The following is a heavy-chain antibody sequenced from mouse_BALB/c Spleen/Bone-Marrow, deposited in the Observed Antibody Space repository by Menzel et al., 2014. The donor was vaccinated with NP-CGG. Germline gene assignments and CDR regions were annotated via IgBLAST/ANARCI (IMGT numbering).Heavy chain of an antibody. CDR2: IYPGDGDT. D-gene: IGHD2-1*01. Sequence: QVQLQQPGAELARPGASVKLSCKASGYTFTSYWMQWVKQRPGQGLEWIGAIYPGDGDTRYTQKFKGKATLTADKSSSTAYMQLSSLASENSAVYYCARRGNYRNAMDYWGQGTSVTVSS. CDR3: ARRGNYRNAMDY. V-gene: IGHV1-87*01. J-gene: IGHJ4*01. CDR1: GYTFTSYW.